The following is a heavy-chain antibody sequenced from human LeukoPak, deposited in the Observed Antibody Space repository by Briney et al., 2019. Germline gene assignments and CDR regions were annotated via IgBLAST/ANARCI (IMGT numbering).Heavy chain of an antibody. CDR2: IKLDGSEK. D-gene: IGHD3-3*01. CDR3: ARMGNDFWSGYYFDY. V-gene: IGHV3-7*01. Sequence: GGSLRLFCAASGFTFSSYWMSWVRQAPGKGLEWVANIKLDGSEKYYVDSVKGRFTISRDNAKNSLYLQMNSLRAEDTAVYYCARMGNDFWSGYYFDYWGQGTLVTVSS. CDR1: GFTFSSYW. J-gene: IGHJ4*02.